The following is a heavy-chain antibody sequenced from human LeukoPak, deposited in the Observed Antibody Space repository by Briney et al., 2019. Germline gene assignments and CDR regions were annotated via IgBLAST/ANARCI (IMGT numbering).Heavy chain of an antibody. Sequence: SETLSLTCTVSGGSISSYYWSWIRQPPGKGLEWIGYIYYSGSTNYNPSLKSRVTISVDTSKNQFSLKLSSVTAADTAVYYCAREDKGTADYWGQGTLVTVSS. J-gene: IGHJ4*02. CDR2: IYYSGST. D-gene: IGHD1-14*01. CDR3: AREDKGTADY. CDR1: GGSISSYY. V-gene: IGHV4-59*01.